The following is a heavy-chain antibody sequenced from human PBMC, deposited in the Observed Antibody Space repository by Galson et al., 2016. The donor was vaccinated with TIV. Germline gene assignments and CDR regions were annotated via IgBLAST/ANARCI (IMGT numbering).Heavy chain of an antibody. V-gene: IGHV1-69*13. CDR2: IIPIFGTS. D-gene: IGHD6-19*01. J-gene: IGHJ3*02. CDR1: GGTFSRFA. CDR3: ARDQNRLVRTRYGFDI. Sequence: SVKVSCKASGGTFSRFAISWVRQAPGQGLEWMGSIIPIFGTSKYAQKFQGRVTITADESTSTAYMELSSLTSEDTAVYYCARDQNRLVRTRYGFDIWGQGTMVTVSS.